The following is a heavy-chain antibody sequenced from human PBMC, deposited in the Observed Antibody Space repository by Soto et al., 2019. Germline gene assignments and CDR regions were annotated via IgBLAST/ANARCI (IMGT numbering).Heavy chain of an antibody. J-gene: IGHJ6*02. CDR3: ARWAAAGTKRGAYYYYGMDV. Sequence: QLQLQESGPGLVKPSETLSLTCTVSGGSISSSSYYWGWIRQPPGKGLEWIGSIYYSGSTYSNPSLKSRVTISVDTSKNQFSLKLSSVTAADTAVYYCARWAAAGTKRGAYYYYGMDVWGQGTTVTVSS. V-gene: IGHV4-39*01. CDR1: GGSISSSSYY. D-gene: IGHD6-13*01. CDR2: IYYSGST.